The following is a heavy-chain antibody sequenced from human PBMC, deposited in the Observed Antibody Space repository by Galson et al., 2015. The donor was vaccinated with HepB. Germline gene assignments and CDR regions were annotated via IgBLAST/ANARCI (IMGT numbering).Heavy chain of an antibody. Sequence: SETLSLTCAVYGGSFSGYYWSWIRQPPGKGLEWIGEINHSGSSNYNPSLRSRVTLSVDTSKNQFSLKLISVTAADTAVYYCARGDYPGGSVPALRPSRPDHWGPGNLVTVSS. J-gene: IGHJ4*02. V-gene: IGHV4-34*01. CDR3: ARGDYPGGSVPALRPSRPDH. CDR2: INHSGSS. D-gene: IGHD6-19*01. CDR1: GGSFSGYY.